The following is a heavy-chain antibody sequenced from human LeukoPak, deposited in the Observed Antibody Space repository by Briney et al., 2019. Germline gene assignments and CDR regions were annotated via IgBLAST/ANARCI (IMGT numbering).Heavy chain of an antibody. Sequence: PGGSLRLSCAASGFTFSSYAMSWVRQAPGKGLEWVSAISGSGGSTYYADSVKGRFTISRDNSKNTLYLQMNSLRAEDTAVYYRAKSALTYYYGSGTPDYWGQGTLVTVSS. CDR1: GFTFSSYA. J-gene: IGHJ4*02. D-gene: IGHD3-10*01. CDR2: ISGSGGST. CDR3: AKSALTYYYGSGTPDY. V-gene: IGHV3-23*01.